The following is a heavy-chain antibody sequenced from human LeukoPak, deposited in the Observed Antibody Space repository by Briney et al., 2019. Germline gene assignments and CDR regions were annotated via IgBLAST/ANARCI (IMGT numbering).Heavy chain of an antibody. J-gene: IGHJ1*01. D-gene: IGHD6-13*01. CDR1: GFTFSSYA. CDR3: AKRSSSWSSGEYFQH. Sequence: GGSLRLSCAASGFTFSSYAMSWVRQAPGKGLEWVSAISGSGGSTYYADSVKGRFTISRDNSKNTRYLQMNSLRAEDTAVYYCAKRSSSWSSGEYFQHWGQGTLVTVSS. V-gene: IGHV3-23*01. CDR2: ISGSGGST.